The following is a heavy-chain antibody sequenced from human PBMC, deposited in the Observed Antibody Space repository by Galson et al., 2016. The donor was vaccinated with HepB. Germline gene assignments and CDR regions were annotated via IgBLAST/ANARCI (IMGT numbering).Heavy chain of an antibody. V-gene: IGHV1-69*01. J-gene: IGHJ4*02. CDR3: ARGPQVDIYFDC. Sequence: VSCKASGYTFTSYGISWVRQAPGQGLEWMGRIIPIFGTANYAQKFQGRVTITADESTSTAYMELSSLRSEDTAVYYCARGPQVDIYFDCRGQGTLVTVSS. CDR2: IIPIFGTA. D-gene: IGHD3-9*01. CDR1: GYTFTSYG.